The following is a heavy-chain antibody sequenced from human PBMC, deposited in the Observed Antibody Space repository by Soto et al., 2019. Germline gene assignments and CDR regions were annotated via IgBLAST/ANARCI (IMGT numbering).Heavy chain of an antibody. CDR1: GFTFSRYR. J-gene: IGHJ4*02. D-gene: IGHD3-16*01. CDR3: ASDLGGRQGF. Sequence: EVQLVESGGGLVQPGGPLRLSCAASGFTFSRYRMHWVRQVPGKGLVWVSRTNEDGTITNYADSVQGRFTISRDNAEHTLYLQMISLRGEDTAVYYCASDLGGRQGFWGQGTVVTVTS. CDR2: TNEDGTIT. V-gene: IGHV3-74*01.